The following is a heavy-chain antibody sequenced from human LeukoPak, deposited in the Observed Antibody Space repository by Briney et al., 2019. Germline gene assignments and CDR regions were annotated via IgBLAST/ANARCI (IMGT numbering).Heavy chain of an antibody. J-gene: IGHJ5*02. Sequence: GASVKVSSKASLYTFSDYYMHWVRQAPGHGLEWMGWMNPKNGGTNYAQKFQGRVTMTRDTSINTAYMELSSLTSDDTAVYYCARCSVVVPAAINWFDPWGQGTLVTVSS. V-gene: IGHV1-2*02. CDR1: LYTFSDYY. CDR3: ARCSVVVPAAINWFDP. D-gene: IGHD2-2*01. CDR2: MNPKNGGT.